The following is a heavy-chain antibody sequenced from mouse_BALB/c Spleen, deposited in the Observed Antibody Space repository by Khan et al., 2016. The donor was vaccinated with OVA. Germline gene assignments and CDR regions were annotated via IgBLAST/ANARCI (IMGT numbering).Heavy chain of an antibody. V-gene: IGHV9-3-1*01. Sequence: QVQLQQSGPELKKPGETVKISCKASGYTFTNYGMNWVKQAPGKGLKWMGWINTYTGEPTYGDDFKGRFAISLETSARIAYLQINNLKNEDTATYFCARFHGGYWGQGTTLTVSS. CDR3: ARFHGGY. CDR1: GYTFTNYG. CDR2: INTYTGEP. J-gene: IGHJ2*01.